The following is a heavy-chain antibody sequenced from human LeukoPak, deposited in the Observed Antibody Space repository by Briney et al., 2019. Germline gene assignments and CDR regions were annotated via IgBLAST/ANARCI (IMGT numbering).Heavy chain of an antibody. Sequence: GGSLRLSCAASGFSFSSYSINWVRQAPGKALEWVSSIRSESTFTSYSDSVKGRFTISRDNAKNSLHLQMNSLRAEDTAVYFCARVDFGDYFDTSDYHFFDFWGRGTLVTVSS. D-gene: IGHD3-22*01. CDR1: GFSFSSYS. V-gene: IGHV3-21*06. CDR3: ARVDFGDYFDTSDYHFFDF. CDR2: IRSESTFT. J-gene: IGHJ4*02.